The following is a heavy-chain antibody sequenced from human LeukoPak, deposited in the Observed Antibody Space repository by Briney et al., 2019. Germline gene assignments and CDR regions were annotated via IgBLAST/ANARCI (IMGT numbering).Heavy chain of an antibody. CDR3: AKDALRDPYYFDY. J-gene: IGHJ4*02. V-gene: IGHV3-9*01. Sequence: GGSLRLSCAASGFTFDDYAMHWVRHAPGKGLEWVSGISWNSGSIGYADSVKGRFTISRDNAKNSLYLQMNSLRAEDTALYYCAKDALRDPYYFDYWGQGTLVTVSS. CDR2: ISWNSGSI. CDR1: GFTFDDYA. D-gene: IGHD4-17*01.